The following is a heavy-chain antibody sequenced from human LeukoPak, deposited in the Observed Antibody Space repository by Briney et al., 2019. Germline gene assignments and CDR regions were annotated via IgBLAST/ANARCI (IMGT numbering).Heavy chain of an antibody. CDR3: ARARDIWVISYFDY. Sequence: PGGSLRLSCAASGFTLSSFWMSWVRQAPGKGLEWVAILKEDGSEKYYVDSVKGRFTISRDNAKNSLYLQMNSLRAEDTAVYYCARARDIWVISYFDYWGQGTLVTVSS. CDR2: LKEDGSEK. J-gene: IGHJ4*01. D-gene: IGHD3-22*01. CDR1: GFTLSSFW. V-gene: IGHV3-7*01.